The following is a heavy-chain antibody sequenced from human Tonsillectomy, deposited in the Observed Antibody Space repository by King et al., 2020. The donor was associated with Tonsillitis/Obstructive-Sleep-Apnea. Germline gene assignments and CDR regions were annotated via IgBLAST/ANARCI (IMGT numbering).Heavy chain of an antibody. V-gene: IGHV1-46*01. J-gene: IGHJ4*02. CDR2: INPSDGIT. CDR3: VRDDKDGRHLDY. Sequence: QLVQSGAEVKKPGASVKVSCKASGYTFTRNYVHWVRQAPGQGLEWMGIINPSDGITTYAQKFQGRVTMTRDTSTSTVNMELSSLRPRDTAVYYCVRDDKDGRHLDYWGQGSLVSVSS. CDR1: GYTFTRNY. D-gene: IGHD2-15*01.